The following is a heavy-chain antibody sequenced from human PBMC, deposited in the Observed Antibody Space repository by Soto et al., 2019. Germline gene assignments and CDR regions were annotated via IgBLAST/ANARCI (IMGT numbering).Heavy chain of an antibody. CDR3: ARDGIGGTVFRGYLDY. J-gene: IGHJ4*02. Sequence: GGSLRLSCAVPGGIFHGYGMHWVRQAPGKGLEWVAIIRFDGSNEEYADSVKGRFTISRDNSKYTLYLQMNTLGAEDTAVYYCARDGIGGTVFRGYLDYWGRGTVVTVSS. CDR2: IRFDGSNE. V-gene: IGHV3-33*01. CDR1: GGIFHGYG. D-gene: IGHD1-7*01.